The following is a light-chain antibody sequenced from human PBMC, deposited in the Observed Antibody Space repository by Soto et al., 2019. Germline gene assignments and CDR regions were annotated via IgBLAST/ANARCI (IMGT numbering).Light chain of an antibody. J-gene: IGLJ1*01. CDR3: CSYASGSTLYV. Sequence: QSVLTQPASLSGSPGQSITISCTGTSSDVGGYNSVSWYQQHPGKAPKVIIFDVSSRPSGVSSRFSGSKSGNTASLTISGLQAEDEADYYCCSYASGSTLYVFGAGTKVTDL. CDR2: DVS. V-gene: IGLV2-14*03. CDR1: SSDVGGYNS.